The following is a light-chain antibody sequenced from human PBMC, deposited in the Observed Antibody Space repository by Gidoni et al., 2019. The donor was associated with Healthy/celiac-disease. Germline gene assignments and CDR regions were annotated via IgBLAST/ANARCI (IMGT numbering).Light chain of an antibody. J-gene: IGLJ2*01. CDR1: SLRSYY. Sequence: SSELTQDPAVSVALGQTVRITCQGDSLRSYYASWYQQKPGQAPVLVIYGKNNRPSGIPDRFSGSTSGNTASLTITGTPAEDEADYYCNSRDTSASVVFGGGTKLTVL. V-gene: IGLV3-19*01. CDR2: GKN. CDR3: NSRDTSASVV.